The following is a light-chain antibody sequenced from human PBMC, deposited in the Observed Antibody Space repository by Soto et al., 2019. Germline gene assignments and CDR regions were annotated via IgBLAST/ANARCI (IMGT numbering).Light chain of an antibody. J-gene: IGKJ2*01. Sequence: DIQMTQSPSSLSASVGDRVTITCRASQRISRYLNWFQHKPGKAPNLLIYSATTLQSGVPSRFSGSGSATDFTLTISSLQPEDFATYYCQQAYSTPYTFGQGTKLEI. V-gene: IGKV1-39*01. CDR1: QRISRY. CDR3: QQAYSTPYT. CDR2: SAT.